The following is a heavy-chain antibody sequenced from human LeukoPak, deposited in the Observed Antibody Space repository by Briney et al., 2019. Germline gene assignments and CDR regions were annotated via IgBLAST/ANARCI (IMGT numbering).Heavy chain of an antibody. V-gene: IGHV4-38-2*02. CDR3: ARDPVGATKPRYYYYYMDV. Sequence: SETLSLTCTVSGYSISSGYYWGWIRQPPGKGLEWIGSIYHSGSTYYNPSLKSRVTISVDTSKNQFSLKLSSVTAADTAVYYCARDPVGATKPRYYYYYMDVWGKGTRSPSP. D-gene: IGHD1-26*01. J-gene: IGHJ6*03. CDR1: GYSISSGYY. CDR2: IYHSGST.